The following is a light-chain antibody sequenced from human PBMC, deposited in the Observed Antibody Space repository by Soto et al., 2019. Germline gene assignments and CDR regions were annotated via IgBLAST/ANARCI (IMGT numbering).Light chain of an antibody. CDR3: SSFADTNTLL. J-gene: IGLJ2*01. Sequence: QSALTQPPSASGSPGQSVTISCAGAGSDIAVYDFVSWYQQHPGKAPKLIIYEVTKRPSGVPDLFSGSKSGNTASLTVSRLQADDESDYYCSSFADTNTLLFGGGTKLTVL. CDR1: GSDIAVYDF. CDR2: EVT. V-gene: IGLV2-8*01.